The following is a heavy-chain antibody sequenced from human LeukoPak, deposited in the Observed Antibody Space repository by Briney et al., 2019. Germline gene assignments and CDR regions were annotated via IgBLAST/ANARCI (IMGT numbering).Heavy chain of an antibody. Sequence: GGSLRLSCAASGFTFSSYGMHWVRQAPGKGLEWVAFIRYDGSNKYYADSVKGRFTISRDNSKNTLYLQMNSLRAEDTAVYYCARDGREAFDIWGQGTMVTVSS. CDR1: GFTFSSYG. CDR3: ARDGREAFDI. CDR2: IRYDGSNK. V-gene: IGHV3-30*02. D-gene: IGHD1-26*01. J-gene: IGHJ3*02.